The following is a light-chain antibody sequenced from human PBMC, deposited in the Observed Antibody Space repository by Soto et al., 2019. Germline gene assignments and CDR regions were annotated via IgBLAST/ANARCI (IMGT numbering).Light chain of an antibody. CDR1: SSDVGAFNY. V-gene: IGLV2-14*03. J-gene: IGLJ1*01. CDR3: ASYTTSSTYV. CDR2: DVS. Sequence: QSVLTHPASVSGSPVQSIAISCTGTSSDVGAFNYVSWYQQHPGKAPKFMIFDVSSRPSGVSDRFSGSKSGNTASLTISGLQTEDEADYYCASYTTSSTYVFGTGTKVTVL.